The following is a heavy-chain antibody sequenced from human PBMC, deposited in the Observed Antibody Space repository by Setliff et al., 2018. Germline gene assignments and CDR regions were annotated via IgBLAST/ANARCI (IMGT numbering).Heavy chain of an antibody. Sequence: GGSLRLSCAASGFTFSSYAMTWVRQAPGKGLERVSAISGRGDSTFYEDAVKGRFTISRDISKNTLYLQMNSLRPEDTAVYYCARDDYGSGSWPAGIWGQGTMVTVSS. CDR2: ISGRGDST. V-gene: IGHV3-23*01. J-gene: IGHJ3*02. D-gene: IGHD3-10*01. CDR3: ARDDYGSGSWPAGI. CDR1: GFTFSSYA.